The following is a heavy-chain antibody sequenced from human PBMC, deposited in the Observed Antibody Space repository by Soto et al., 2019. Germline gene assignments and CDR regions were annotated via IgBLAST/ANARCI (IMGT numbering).Heavy chain of an antibody. J-gene: IGHJ5*02. CDR3: ARLLLSRVDFDP. CDR1: GYSFTSYW. Sequence: GESLKISCQGSGYSFTSYWISWVRQMPGKGLEWMGRIDPSDSYTNYSPSFQGHVTISADKSISTAYLLWSSLKASDTAMYYCARLLLSRVDFDPWGQGTLVTVSS. V-gene: IGHV5-10-1*01. CDR2: IDPSDSYT. D-gene: IGHD3-16*02.